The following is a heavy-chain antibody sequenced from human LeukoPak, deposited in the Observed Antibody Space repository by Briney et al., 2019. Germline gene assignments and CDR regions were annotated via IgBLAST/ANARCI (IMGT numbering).Heavy chain of an antibody. CDR3: AKTGSSRFDY. D-gene: IGHD1-26*01. Sequence: GGSLRLSCAASGFTFSSYAMSWVRQAPGKGLEWVSAFSGSGGNTYYADSVKGRFTISRDNSKNTLYLQMNTLRAEDTAVYYCAKTGSSRFDYWGQGTLVTVSS. J-gene: IGHJ4*02. V-gene: IGHV3-23*01. CDR2: FSGSGGNT. CDR1: GFTFSSYA.